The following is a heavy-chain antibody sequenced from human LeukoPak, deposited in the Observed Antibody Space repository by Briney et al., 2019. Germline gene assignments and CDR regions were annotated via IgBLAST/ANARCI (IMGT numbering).Heavy chain of an antibody. D-gene: IGHD2-2*01. CDR3: ARNYCSSTSCYDAFDI. CDR2: IYTSEST. Sequence: SETLSLTCTVSGGSISSYYWSWIRQPAGKGLEWIGRIYTSESTNYNPSLKSRVTMSVDTSKYQFSLKLNSVTAADTAAYYCARNYCSSTSCYDAFDIWGQGTMVTVSS. V-gene: IGHV4-4*07. J-gene: IGHJ3*02. CDR1: GGSISSYY.